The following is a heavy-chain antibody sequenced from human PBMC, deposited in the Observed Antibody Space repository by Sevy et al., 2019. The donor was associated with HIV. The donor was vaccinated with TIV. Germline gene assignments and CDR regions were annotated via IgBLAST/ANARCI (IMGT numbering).Heavy chain of an antibody. CDR3: ACSDEWFHWLDP. Sequence: SETLSLTCTVSGGSISSGGYYWSWIRQHPGKGLEWIGYIYYSGSTYYNPSLKSRVTISVDTSKNQFFLKLSSVTAADTAAYSCACSDEWFHWLDPWGQGTPVTLSS. D-gene: IGHD3-3*01. CDR2: IYYSGST. V-gene: IGHV4-31*03. CDR1: GGSISSGGYY. J-gene: IGHJ5*02.